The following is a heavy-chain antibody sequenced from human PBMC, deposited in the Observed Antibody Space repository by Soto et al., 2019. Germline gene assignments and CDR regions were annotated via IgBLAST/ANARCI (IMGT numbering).Heavy chain of an antibody. CDR1: GDTFTNFD. CDR3: ARYIYGQGFKA. J-gene: IGHJ5*02. Sequence: QVQLVQSGAEVKKPGASVKVSCKASGDTFTNFDLNWGRQATGQGLEWMGWMRANSGDTGHAQKFQGRVSMTRSTSISTAYMELSSLRAEDTAVYYCARYIYGQGFKAWGQGTLVIVSS. V-gene: IGHV1-8*01. D-gene: IGHD5-18*01. CDR2: MRANSGDT.